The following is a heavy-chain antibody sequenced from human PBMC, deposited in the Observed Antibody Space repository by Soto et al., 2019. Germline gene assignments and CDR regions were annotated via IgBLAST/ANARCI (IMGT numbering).Heavy chain of an antibody. CDR1: GGSFSGYY. CDR3: ATEVGADTRGAVRFDP. J-gene: IGHJ5*02. D-gene: IGHD2-15*01. Sequence: LSLTCAVYGGSFSGYYWSWIRQPPGKGLEWIGEINHSGSTNYNPSLKSRVTISVDTSKNQFSLKLSSVTAADTAVYYCATEVGADTRGAVRFDPWGQGTLVTVSS. V-gene: IGHV4-34*01. CDR2: INHSGST.